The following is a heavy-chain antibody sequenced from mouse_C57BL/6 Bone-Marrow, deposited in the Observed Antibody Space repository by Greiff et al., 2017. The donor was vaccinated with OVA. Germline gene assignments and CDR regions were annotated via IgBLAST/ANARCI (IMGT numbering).Heavy chain of an antibody. Sequence: QVQLQQPGAELVKPGASVKLSCKASGYTFTSYWMQWVKQRPGQGLEWIGEIDPSDSYTNYNQKFKGKATLTVETSSSTAYLQLSSLTSEDSAVYYCARDSNYEGFAYWGQGTLVTVSA. CDR3: ARDSNYEGFAY. CDR1: GYTFTSYW. V-gene: IGHV1-50*01. D-gene: IGHD2-5*01. CDR2: IDPSDSYT. J-gene: IGHJ3*01.